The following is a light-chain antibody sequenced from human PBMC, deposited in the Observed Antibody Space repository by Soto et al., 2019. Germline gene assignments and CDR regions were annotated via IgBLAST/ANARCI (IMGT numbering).Light chain of an antibody. J-gene: IGLJ2*01. CDR3: AAWDDSLNVV. CDR1: SSNIGSNT. Sequence: QSVLTQPPSASGTPGLRVTIPCSGRSSNIGSNTVNWYQQLPGTAPKLLIYSNNQRPSGVPDRFSGSKSGTSASLAISGLQSEDEADYYCAAWDDSLNVVFGGGTKVTVL. V-gene: IGLV1-44*01. CDR2: SNN.